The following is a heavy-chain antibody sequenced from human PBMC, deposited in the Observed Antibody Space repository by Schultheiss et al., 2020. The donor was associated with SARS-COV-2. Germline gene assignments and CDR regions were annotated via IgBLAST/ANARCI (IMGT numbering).Heavy chain of an antibody. V-gene: IGHV3-9*01. CDR1: GFTFSSYA. J-gene: IGHJ3*02. Sequence: GGSLRLSCAASGFTFSSYAMHWVRQAPGKGLEWVSGISWNSGSIGYADSVKGRFTISRDNAKNSLYLQMNSLRAEDTALYYCAKDDCSSTSCDAFDIWGQGTMVTVSS. CDR2: ISWNSGSI. D-gene: IGHD2-2*01. CDR3: AKDDCSSTSCDAFDI.